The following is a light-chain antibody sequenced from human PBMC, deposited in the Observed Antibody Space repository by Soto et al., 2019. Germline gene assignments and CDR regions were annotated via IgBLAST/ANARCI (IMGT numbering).Light chain of an antibody. V-gene: IGLV2-14*03. J-gene: IGLJ1*01. CDR3: SSFTGTATLDV. CDR2: GVS. CDR1: SSDVGAYKY. Sequence: QSALTQPASVSGSPGQSITISCTGTSSDVGAYKYVSWYQQHPGKVPKLIIYGVSNRPSGVSNRFSGSKSGNTAFLTISGLQPEDEADYYCSSFTGTATLDVFGTGTQVTVL.